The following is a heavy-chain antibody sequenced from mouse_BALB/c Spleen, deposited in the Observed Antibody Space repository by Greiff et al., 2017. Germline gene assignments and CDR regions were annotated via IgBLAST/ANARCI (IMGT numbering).Heavy chain of an antibody. V-gene: IGHV14-4*02. Sequence: VQLQQSGAELVRSGASVKLSCTASGFNIKDYYMHWVKQRPEQGLEWIGWIDPENGDTEYAPKFQGKATMTADTSSNTAYLQLSSLTSEDTAVYYCARWGGNYYAMDYWGQGTSVTVSS. CDR3: ARWGGNYYAMDY. CDR1: GFNIKDYY. J-gene: IGHJ4*01. D-gene: IGHD2-1*01. CDR2: IDPENGDT.